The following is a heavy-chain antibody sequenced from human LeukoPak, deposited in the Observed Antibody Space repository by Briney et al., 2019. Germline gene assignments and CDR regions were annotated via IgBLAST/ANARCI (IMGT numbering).Heavy chain of an antibody. V-gene: IGHV4-34*01. CDR3: ARVPRGYCSGGSCYSQDAFDI. CDR2: INHSGST. Sequence: SETLSLTCAVYGGSFSGYYWSWIRQPPGKGLEWIGEINHSGSTNYNPSPKSRGTISVDTSTNQFSLKLSSVTAADTAVYYCARVPRGYCSGGSCYSQDAFDIWGQGTMVTVSS. J-gene: IGHJ3*02. CDR1: GGSFSGYY. D-gene: IGHD2-15*01.